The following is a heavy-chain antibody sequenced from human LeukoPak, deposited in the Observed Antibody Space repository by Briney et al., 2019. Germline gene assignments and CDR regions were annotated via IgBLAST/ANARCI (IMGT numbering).Heavy chain of an antibody. CDR3: ARSHWLGYCSSTSCFPLGY. D-gene: IGHD2-2*01. CDR1: GYTFTSYY. J-gene: IGHJ4*02. V-gene: IGHV1-46*01. Sequence: ASVKVSCKASGYTFTSYYMHWVRQAPGQGLEWMGIINPSGGSTSYAQKFQGRVTMTRDTSASTAYMELSSLRSEDTAVYYCARSHWLGYCSSTSCFPLGYWGQGTLVTVSS. CDR2: INPSGGST.